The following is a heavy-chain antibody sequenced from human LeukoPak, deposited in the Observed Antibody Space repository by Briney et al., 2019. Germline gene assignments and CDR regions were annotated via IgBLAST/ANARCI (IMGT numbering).Heavy chain of an antibody. J-gene: IGHJ4*02. CDR3: AGDRATSYFDY. D-gene: IGHD1-26*01. Sequence: PGGSLRLSCAASGFTFSDDYMSWIRQAPGKGLEWVSYISNSGSSIYYADSVKGRFTISRDNAKNSLYLQMNSLRAEDTAVYYCAGDRATSYFDYWGQGALVTISS. CDR2: ISNSGSSI. V-gene: IGHV3-11*01. CDR1: GFTFSDDY.